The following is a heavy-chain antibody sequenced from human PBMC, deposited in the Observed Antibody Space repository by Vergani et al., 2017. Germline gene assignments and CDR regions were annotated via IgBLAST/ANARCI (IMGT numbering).Heavy chain of an antibody. D-gene: IGHD5-18*01. J-gene: IGHJ6*02. CDR3: ARDNQIQLWPDWDYYGMDV. CDR1: GLTVSRNY. CDR2: IYSGGSK. Sequence: EVQLVESGGGLIQPGGSWRLSGEALGLTVSRNYRSGVGQAQGKGLEGVSVIYSGGSKYYADSVKGRFTISRDNSKTTLYLQMNSLRAEDTAVYYCARDNQIQLWPDWDYYGMDVWGQGTTVTVSS. V-gene: IGHV3-53*01.